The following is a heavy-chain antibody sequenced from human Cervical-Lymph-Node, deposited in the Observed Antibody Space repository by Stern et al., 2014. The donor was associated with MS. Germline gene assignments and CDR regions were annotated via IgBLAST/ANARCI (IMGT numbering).Heavy chain of an antibody. V-gene: IGHV1-46*01. Sequence: VQLVESGAEVKKPGASVKVSCKTSGYTFTSYYIHWVRQAPGQGLEWMGIINPSGGSTSYDQKFQDRVPMPRATSTSTVYMELRSLRSDDTSLYYCARVAVAGTAYYYYGMDVWGQGTTVTVSS. J-gene: IGHJ6*02. D-gene: IGHD6-19*01. CDR1: GYTFTSYY. CDR2: INPSGGST. CDR3: ARVAVAGTAYYYYGMDV.